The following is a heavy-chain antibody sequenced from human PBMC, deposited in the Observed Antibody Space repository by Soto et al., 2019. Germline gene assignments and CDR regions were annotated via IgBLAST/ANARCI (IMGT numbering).Heavy chain of an antibody. J-gene: IGHJ6*03. CDR3: ARQGYNWNEYYMDV. V-gene: IGHV4-59*08. CDR1: GGSISSYY. D-gene: IGHD1-1*01. CDR2: IYYSGST. Sequence: SETLSLTCTVSGGSISSYYWSWIRQPPGKGLEWIGYIYYSGSTNYNPSLKSRVTISVDTSKNQFSLKLSSVTAADTAVYYCARQGYNWNEYYMDVWGKGITVTVSS.